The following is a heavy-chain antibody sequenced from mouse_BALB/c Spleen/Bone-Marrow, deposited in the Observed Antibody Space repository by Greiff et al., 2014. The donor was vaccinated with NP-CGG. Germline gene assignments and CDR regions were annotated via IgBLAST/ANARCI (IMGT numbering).Heavy chain of an antibody. D-gene: IGHD1-1*02. V-gene: IGHV1-77*01. CDR3: VTDPYYGRQYYFDY. J-gene: IGHJ2*01. Sequence: QVQLQQSGPEPVKPGASVKMSCKASGYTFTDYVISWVKQRTGQGLEWIGEIYPGSGSTYYNEKFKGKATLTADKSSNTVYMQLISLTSEDSAVFFCVTDPYYGRQYYFDYWGQGTTLTVSS. CDR1: GYTFTDYV. CDR2: IYPGSGST.